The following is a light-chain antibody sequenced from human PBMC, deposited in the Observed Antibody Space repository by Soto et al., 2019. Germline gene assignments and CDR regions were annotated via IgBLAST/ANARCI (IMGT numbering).Light chain of an antibody. CDR1: QSVASSY. V-gene: IGKV3-20*01. CDR3: QLYTA. Sequence: EIVLTQSPGTLSLSPGERATLSCRASQSVASSYLAWYQQKPGQAPRLLIYGAYSRATGIPDRFSGSGSGTDFTLPISRLEPEDFEVYYCQLYTAFGQGTKVEIK. J-gene: IGKJ1*01. CDR2: GAY.